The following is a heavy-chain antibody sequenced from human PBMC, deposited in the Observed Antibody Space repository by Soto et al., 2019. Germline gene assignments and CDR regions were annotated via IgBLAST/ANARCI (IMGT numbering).Heavy chain of an antibody. D-gene: IGHD2-2*02. J-gene: IGHJ4*02. CDR2: IYSDGSA. CDR3: ARVLYRNFDY. Sequence: EVQLVESGGGLIQPGGSLRLSCAASGFTVSSDDMSWVRQAPGKGLEWVSGIYSDGSAYYADAVKGRFTFSRDNSQNTLYLQMNSLRAEDTAVYYCARVLYRNFDYWGQGTLVTVSS. CDR1: GFTVSSDD. V-gene: IGHV3-53*01.